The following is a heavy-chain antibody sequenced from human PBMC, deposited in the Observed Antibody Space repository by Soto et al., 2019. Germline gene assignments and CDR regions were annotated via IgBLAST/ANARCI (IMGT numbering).Heavy chain of an antibody. CDR2: IIPIFGTA. D-gene: IGHD5-12*01. CDR1: GGTFSSYA. Sequence: ASVKVSCKASGGTFSSYAISWVRQAPGQGLEWMGGIIPIFGTANYAQKFQGRVTITADESTSTAYMELSSLRSEDTAAYYCASLSPPWIDYWGQGTLVTVSS. V-gene: IGHV1-69*13. CDR3: ASLSPPWIDY. J-gene: IGHJ4*02.